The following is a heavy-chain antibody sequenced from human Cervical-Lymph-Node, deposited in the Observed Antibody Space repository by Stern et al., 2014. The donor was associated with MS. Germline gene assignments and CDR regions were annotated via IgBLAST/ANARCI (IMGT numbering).Heavy chain of an antibody. CDR3: ASRPLGQLAAPYFDY. D-gene: IGHD6-19*01. CDR1: GGTFSSYA. J-gene: IGHJ4*02. CDR2: ILPIFGTA. V-gene: IGHV1-69*01. Sequence: VQLVQSGAEVKKPGSSVKVSCKASGGTFSSYAISWVRQAPGQGLEWMGGILPIFGTANYAQKFQGRVTITADESTSTAYMELSSLRSEDTAVYYCASRPLGQLAAPYFDYWGQGTLVTVSS.